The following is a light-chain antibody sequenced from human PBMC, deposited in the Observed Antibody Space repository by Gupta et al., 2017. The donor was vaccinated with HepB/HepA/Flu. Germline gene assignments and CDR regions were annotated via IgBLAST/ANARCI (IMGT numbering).Light chain of an antibody. CDR3: HQYFRTPYT. Sequence: DTVLRQSPASLAVSLGERATITCKSSQTLYSSENRNNFLAWYQKRPGQPPRLLLYWASTRESGVPERFSGSGSGTEFTLTIRSLQAEDVAVYFCHQYFRTPYTFGQGTKLQIK. V-gene: IGKV4-1*01. J-gene: IGKJ2*01. CDR1: QTLYSSENRNNF. CDR2: WAS.